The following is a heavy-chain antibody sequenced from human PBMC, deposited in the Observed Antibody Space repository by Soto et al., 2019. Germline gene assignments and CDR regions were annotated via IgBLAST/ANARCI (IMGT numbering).Heavy chain of an antibody. V-gene: IGHV3-23*01. D-gene: IGHD3-3*01. CDR2: ISGSGGST. CDR3: ATLPTYYDFWSGYSDY. J-gene: IGHJ4*02. CDR1: GFTFSSYA. Sequence: EVQLLESGGGLVQPGGSLRLSCAASGFTFSSYAMSWVRQAPGKGLEWVSAISGSGGSTYYADSVKGRFTISRDNSKNTLYLQMNSPRAEDTAVYYCATLPTYYDFWSGYSDYWGQGTLVTVSS.